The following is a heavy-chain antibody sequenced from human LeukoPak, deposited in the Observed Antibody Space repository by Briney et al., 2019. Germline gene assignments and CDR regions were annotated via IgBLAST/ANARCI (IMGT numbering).Heavy chain of an antibody. CDR3: ANSYIWGDAFDI. Sequence: GRSLRLSCAASGFTFSSYAMSWVRQAPGKGLEWVSAISGSGGSTYYAASVKGRFTISRDNSKNTLYLQVNSLRAEDTAVYYFANSYIWGDAFDIWGQGTMVTVSS. CDR2: ISGSGGST. D-gene: IGHD7-27*01. J-gene: IGHJ3*02. CDR1: GFTFSSYA. V-gene: IGHV3-23*01.